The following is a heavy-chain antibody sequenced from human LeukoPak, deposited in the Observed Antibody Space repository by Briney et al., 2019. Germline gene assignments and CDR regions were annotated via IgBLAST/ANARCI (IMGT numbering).Heavy chain of an antibody. CDR3: ARVRGAFDI. CDR1: GFTFSSYA. CDR2: ISGSGDST. Sequence: PGGSLRLSCAASGFTFSSYAMSWVRQAPGKGLEWVSAISGSGDSTYYADSVKGRFTFSRDNSKNTLYLRMNSLRAEDTAAYYCARVRGAFDIWGQGTMVTVSS. V-gene: IGHV3-23*01. D-gene: IGHD3-10*01. J-gene: IGHJ3*02.